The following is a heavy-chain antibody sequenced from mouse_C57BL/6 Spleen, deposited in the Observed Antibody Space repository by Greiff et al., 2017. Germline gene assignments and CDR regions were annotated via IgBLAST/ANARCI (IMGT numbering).Heavy chain of an antibody. Sequence: QVQLQQPGAELVKPGASVKMSCKASGYTFTSSWITWVKQRPGQGLAWIGDIYPGSGSTNYNEKFKSKATLTVDTSSSTAYMQLSSLTSEDSAVYYCASNDDYDPDYWGQGTTLTVSS. V-gene: IGHV1-55*01. CDR3: ASNDDYDPDY. D-gene: IGHD2-4*01. CDR1: GYTFTSSW. J-gene: IGHJ2*01. CDR2: IYPGSGST.